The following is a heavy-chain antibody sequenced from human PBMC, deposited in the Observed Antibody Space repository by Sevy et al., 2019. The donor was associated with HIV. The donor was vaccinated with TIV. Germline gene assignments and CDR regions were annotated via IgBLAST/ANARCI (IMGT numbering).Heavy chain of an antibody. Sequence: ASVKVSCKASGYTFTGYYMHWVRQAPGQGIEWMGWINPNSGATNYAQKFQGRVTMTRDTSISTAYMELSRLRSDDTAVYYCARDENGIAVAGRYYYYGMDVSGQGTSVTVSS. V-gene: IGHV1-2*02. CDR2: INPNSGAT. J-gene: IGHJ6*02. D-gene: IGHD6-19*01. CDR3: ARDENGIAVAGRYYYYGMDV. CDR1: GYTFTGYY.